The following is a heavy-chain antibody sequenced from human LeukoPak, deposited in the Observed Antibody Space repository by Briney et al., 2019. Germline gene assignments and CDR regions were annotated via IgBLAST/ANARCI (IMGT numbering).Heavy chain of an antibody. V-gene: IGHV3-48*03. CDR1: GFTFSGYE. Sequence: PGGSLRLSCAASGFTFSGYEMNWVRQAPGKGLEWVSYISSSGSTIYYADSVKGRFTISRDNAKNPLYLQMNSLRAEDTAVYYCARDTPRSSWTHDYWGQGTLVTVSS. CDR2: ISSSGSTI. D-gene: IGHD6-13*01. J-gene: IGHJ4*02. CDR3: ARDTPRSSWTHDY.